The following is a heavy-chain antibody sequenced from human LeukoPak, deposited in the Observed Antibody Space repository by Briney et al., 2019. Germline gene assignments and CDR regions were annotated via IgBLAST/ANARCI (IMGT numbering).Heavy chain of an antibody. CDR1: GFTFDDYA. D-gene: IGHD3-22*01. V-gene: IGHV3-9*01. Sequence: GGSLRLSCAASGFTFDDYAMHWVRQAPGKGLEWVSGISWNSGSIGYADSVKGRFTISRDNAKNSLYLQMNSLRAEDTALYYCAKGGGTYYYDSSGYQFDYWGQGTLVTVSS. CDR2: ISWNSGSI. CDR3: AKGGGTYYYDSSGYQFDY. J-gene: IGHJ4*02.